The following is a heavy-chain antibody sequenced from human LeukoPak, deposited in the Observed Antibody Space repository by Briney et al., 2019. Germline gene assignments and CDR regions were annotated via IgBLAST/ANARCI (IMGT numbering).Heavy chain of an antibody. CDR1: GFTFSSYE. CDR2: TSSSGSTK. D-gene: IGHD3-10*01. J-gene: IGHJ3*02. V-gene: IGHV3-48*03. CDR3: ARDIKGPSRAFVM. Sequence: GGSLRLSCAASGFTFSSYEMHWVRRAPGKGLEWVSHTSSSGSTKYYTDSVKGRFTISRDNAKNSLYLQMNSLRAEDTAVYYCARDIKGPSRAFVMWGQGTMVTVSS.